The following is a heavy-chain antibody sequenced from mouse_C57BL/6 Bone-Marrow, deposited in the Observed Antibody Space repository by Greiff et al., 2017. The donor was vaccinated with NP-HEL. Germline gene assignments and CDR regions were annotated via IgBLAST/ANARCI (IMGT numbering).Heavy chain of an antibody. D-gene: IGHD2-5*01. CDR1: GFTFSDYY. CDR3: ARAAYYSNYVDAY. J-gene: IGHJ3*01. V-gene: IGHV5-16*01. Sequence: EVKVVESEGGLVQPGSSMKLSCTASGFTFSDYYMAWVRQVPEKGLEWVANINYDGSSTYYLDSLKSRFIISRDNAKNILYLQMSSLKSEDTATYYCARAAYYSNYVDAYWGQGTLVTVSA. CDR2: INYDGSST.